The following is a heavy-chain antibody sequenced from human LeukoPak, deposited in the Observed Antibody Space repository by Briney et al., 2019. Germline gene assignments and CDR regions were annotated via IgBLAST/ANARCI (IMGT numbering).Heavy chain of an antibody. J-gene: IGHJ4*02. CDR1: GFTFNSYS. Sequence: GGSLRLSCAASGFTFNSYSMNWVRQAPGKGLEWVSFISSSGNTIYHADSVKGRFTISRDNAKNSLYLQMDSLRDEDTAVYYCARTYGSFDYWGQGTLVTVSS. D-gene: IGHD4-17*01. CDR3: ARTYGSFDY. CDR2: ISSSGNTI. V-gene: IGHV3-48*02.